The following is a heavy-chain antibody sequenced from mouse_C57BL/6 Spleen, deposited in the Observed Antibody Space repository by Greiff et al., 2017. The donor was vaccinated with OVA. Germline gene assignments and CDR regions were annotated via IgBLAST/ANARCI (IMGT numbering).Heavy chain of an antibody. J-gene: IGHJ2*01. V-gene: IGHV1-4*01. CDR3: ADWDDDY. Sequence: VQLVESGAELARPGASVKMSCKASGYTFTSYTMHWVKQRPGQGLEWIGYINPSSGYTKYNQKFKDKATLTADKSSSTAYMQLSSLTSEDSAVYYCADWDDDYWGQGTTLTVSS. CDR1: GYTFTSYT. D-gene: IGHD4-1*01. CDR2: INPSSGYT.